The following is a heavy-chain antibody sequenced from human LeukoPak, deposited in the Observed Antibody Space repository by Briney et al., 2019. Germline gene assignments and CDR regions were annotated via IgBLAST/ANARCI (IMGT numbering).Heavy chain of an antibody. CDR3: ARAPTPYCSSTSCYSEGGIFDY. CDR2: IYYSGST. D-gene: IGHD2-2*02. Sequence: KPSETLSLTCTVSGGSISSGDYYWSWIRQPPGKGLEWIGYIYYSGSTYYNPSLKSRVTISVDTFKNQFSLKLSSVTAADTAVYYCARAPTPYCSSTSCYSEGGIFDYWGQGTLVTVSS. V-gene: IGHV4-30-4*08. CDR1: GGSISSGDYY. J-gene: IGHJ4*02.